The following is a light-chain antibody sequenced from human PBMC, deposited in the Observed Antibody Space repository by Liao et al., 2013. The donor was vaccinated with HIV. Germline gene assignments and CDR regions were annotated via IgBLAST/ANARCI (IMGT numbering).Light chain of an antibody. CDR1: NIGRKS. CDR3: QAWDSNTVV. V-gene: IGLV3-21*01. CDR2: FDS. Sequence: FVVTQPPSVSVAPGEAARITCGGNNIGRKSVHWYQQRPGQAPVLVIHFDSDRPSGIPERFSGSNSGNTATLTISRVEAGDEADYYCQAWDSNTVVFGGGTKLTVL. J-gene: IGLJ2*01.